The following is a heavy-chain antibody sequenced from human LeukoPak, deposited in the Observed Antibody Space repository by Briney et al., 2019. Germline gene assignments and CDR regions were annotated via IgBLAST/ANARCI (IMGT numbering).Heavy chain of an antibody. CDR1: GGSISSSSYY. J-gene: IGHJ5*02. D-gene: IGHD3-16*01. CDR3: ARIHGTAYFDP. Sequence: SETLSLTCTVSGGSISSSSYYWGWIRQPPGKGLEWIGSIYYSGSTYYNPSLKSRVTFSVDTSKNQFSLKLSSVTAADTAVYYCARIHGTAYFDPWGQGTLVTVSS. V-gene: IGHV4-39*01. CDR2: IYYSGST.